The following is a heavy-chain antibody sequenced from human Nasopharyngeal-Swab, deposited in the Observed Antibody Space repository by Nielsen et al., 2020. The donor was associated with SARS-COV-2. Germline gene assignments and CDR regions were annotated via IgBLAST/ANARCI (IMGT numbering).Heavy chain of an antibody. Sequence: WIRQPPGKGLEWIGEIDHSGNSNYNSSLKSRVTVSVDTSKNQFSLHVKSLTAADPAVYYCARAGWHTPYVDSWGQGTRVTVSS. CDR2: IDHSGNS. J-gene: IGHJ5*01. CDR3: ARAGWHTPYVDS. D-gene: IGHD2-15*01. V-gene: IGHV4-34*01.